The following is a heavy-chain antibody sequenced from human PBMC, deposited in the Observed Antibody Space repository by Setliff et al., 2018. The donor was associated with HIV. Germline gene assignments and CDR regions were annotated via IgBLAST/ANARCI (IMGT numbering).Heavy chain of an antibody. D-gene: IGHD1-1*01. CDR3: ARDSNAPYFQH. CDR2: ISYSGST. V-gene: IGHV4-61*08. Sequence: SETLSLTCTVSGDSITGGEYYWSWIRQHPEKGLEFIGYISYSGSTNYNPSLKSRVTLSVNTSKKQFSLKLKSVTAADTAVYYCARDSNAPYFQHWGQGTLVTVSS. J-gene: IGHJ1*01. CDR1: GDSITGGEYY.